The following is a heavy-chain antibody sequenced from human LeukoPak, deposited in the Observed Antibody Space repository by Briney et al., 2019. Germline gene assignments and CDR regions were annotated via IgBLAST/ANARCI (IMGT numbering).Heavy chain of an antibody. CDR2: FDPEDGEI. V-gene: IGHV1-24*01. CDR1: GYTLTELS. J-gene: IGHJ4*02. CDR3: ATANRLTRDSSGYYPDS. Sequence: ASVKVSCKVSGYTLTELSTHWVRQAPGKGLEWMGGFDPEDGEIVYAQNFQGRVTMTEDTSTDTAYMELSSLRSEDTAIYYWATANRLTRDSSGYYPDSWGQGTLVTVSS. D-gene: IGHD3-22*01.